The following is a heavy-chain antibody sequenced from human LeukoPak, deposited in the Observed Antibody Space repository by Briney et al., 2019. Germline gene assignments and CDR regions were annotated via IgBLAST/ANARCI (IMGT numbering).Heavy chain of an antibody. V-gene: IGHV1-2*02. Sequence: ASVKVSCKASGYTFTSYGISWVRQAPGQGLEWMGWINPNSGDTDYAQKFQGRVTMTRDTSINTAYMELSRLRSDDTAVYYCARSDFHCIWGTYRPRTVDYWGQGTLVTVSS. CDR3: ARSDFHCIWGTYRPRTVDY. D-gene: IGHD3-16*02. J-gene: IGHJ4*02. CDR2: INPNSGDT. CDR1: GYTFTSYG.